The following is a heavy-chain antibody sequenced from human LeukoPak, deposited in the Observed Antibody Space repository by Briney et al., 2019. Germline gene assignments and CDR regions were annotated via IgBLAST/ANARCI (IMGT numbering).Heavy chain of an antibody. J-gene: IGHJ4*02. CDR3: ARDYRSGCDHHDY. D-gene: IGHD6-19*01. CDR1: EFTFSIYW. V-gene: IGHV3-7*01. Sequence: GGSLRLSCAASEFTFSIYWMSWVRQAPGKGLEWVANIKQDGSEKYYVDSVKGRFTISRDNAKNSLYLQMNSLRAEDTAVYYCARDYRSGCDHHDYWGQGTLVTVSS. CDR2: IKQDGSEK.